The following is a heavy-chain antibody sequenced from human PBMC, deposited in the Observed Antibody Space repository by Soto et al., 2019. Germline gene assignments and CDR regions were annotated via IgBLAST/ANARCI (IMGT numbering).Heavy chain of an antibody. CDR2: IWHDGNNK. J-gene: IGHJ6*02. D-gene: IGHD1-26*01. V-gene: IGHV3-33*01. CDR1: GFTFSNYC. CDR3: ASDLLGASDYYGLDV. Sequence: GGSLRLSCAACGFTFSNYCIHWVRQAPCKGLEWVAIIWHDGNNKYYADSVRGRFIISRDNSKKRLYLQMNSLRAEDTAVYYCASDLLGASDYYGLDVWGQGMPVTVCS.